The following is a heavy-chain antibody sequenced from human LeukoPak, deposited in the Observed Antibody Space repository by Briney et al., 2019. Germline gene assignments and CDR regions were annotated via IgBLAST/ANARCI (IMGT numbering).Heavy chain of an antibody. V-gene: IGHV3-11*05. Sequence: GGSLRLSCAASGFTFTDSYMSWIRQAPGKGLEWVSYITSSSTYTNYADSVKGRFIISRDNAKNSLSLQMGSLRAEDTAVYYCARVRGYSFGRPTGYFDYWGQGTLVTVSS. CDR2: ITSSSTYT. J-gene: IGHJ4*02. D-gene: IGHD5-18*01. CDR1: GFTFTDSY. CDR3: ARVRGYSFGRPTGYFDY.